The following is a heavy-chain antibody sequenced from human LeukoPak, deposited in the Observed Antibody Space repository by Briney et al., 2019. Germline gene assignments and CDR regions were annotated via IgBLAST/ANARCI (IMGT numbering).Heavy chain of an antibody. J-gene: IGHJ4*02. CDR2: IIPIFGTA. CDR1: GGTFISYA. Sequence: ASVKVSCKASGGTFISYAISWVRQASGQGLEWMGGIIPIFGTANYAQKFQGRVTITADESTSTAYMELSSLRSEDTAVYYCARPGEVDTAMVTFHYWGQGTLVTVSS. D-gene: IGHD5-18*01. CDR3: ARPGEVDTAMVTFHY. V-gene: IGHV1-69*13.